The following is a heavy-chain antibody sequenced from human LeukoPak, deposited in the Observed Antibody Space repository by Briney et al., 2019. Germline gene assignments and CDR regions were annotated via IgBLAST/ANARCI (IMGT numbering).Heavy chain of an antibody. D-gene: IGHD6-13*01. Sequence: EASVKVSCKASGYTFTGYYIHWVRQAPGQGLEWMGWVNPNSGGTNYAQNFQGRVTMTRDTSTSTAYMEVSSLRSDDTAVYYCARDRIAAPDDFDYWGQGTPVTASS. CDR2: VNPNSGGT. CDR3: ARDRIAAPDDFDY. V-gene: IGHV1-2*02. CDR1: GYTFTGYY. J-gene: IGHJ4*02.